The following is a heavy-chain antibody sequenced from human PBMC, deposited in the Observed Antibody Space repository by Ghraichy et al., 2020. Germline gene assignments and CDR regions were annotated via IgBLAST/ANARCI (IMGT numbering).Heavy chain of an antibody. Sequence: SVKVSCKASGGTFSSYAISWVRQAPGQGLEWMGGIIPIFGTANYAQKFQGRVTITADESTSTAYMELSSLRSEDTAVYYCASSVITIFGVVTYYYYYGMDVWGQGTTVTVSS. CDR2: IIPIFGTA. V-gene: IGHV1-69*13. D-gene: IGHD3-3*01. CDR1: GGTFSSYA. J-gene: IGHJ6*02. CDR3: ASSVITIFGVVTYYYYYGMDV.